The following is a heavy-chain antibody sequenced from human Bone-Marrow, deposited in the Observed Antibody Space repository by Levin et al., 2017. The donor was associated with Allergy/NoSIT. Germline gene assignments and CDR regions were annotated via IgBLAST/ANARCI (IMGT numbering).Heavy chain of an antibody. CDR1: GGTFNNYA. V-gene: IGHV1-69*13. J-gene: IGHJ4*02. CDR2: IIPIFDTA. CDR3: ARDQLGHLVGPYYFDN. D-gene: IGHD2-8*02. Sequence: SVKVSCKASGGTFNNYAVSWVRQAPGQGLEWMGRIIPIFDTASYAQKFQGRVTMTADESTRTAYMELNSLRSEDTAVYYCARDQLGHLVGPYYFDNWGQGTLVTVSS.